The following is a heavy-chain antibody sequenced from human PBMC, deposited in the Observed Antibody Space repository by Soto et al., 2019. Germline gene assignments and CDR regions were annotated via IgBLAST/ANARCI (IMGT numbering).Heavy chain of an antibody. J-gene: IGHJ6*02. V-gene: IGHV4-59*01. CDR3: ARDLWGYCGADCYPLDV. CDR2: MYNTGST. CDR1: GGSISRYY. Sequence: SETLSLTCTVSGGSISRYYWSWIRQPPGKGLEWIGYMYNTGSTIYNPSLKSRVTISVDTSKNQFSLKLNSVTAADTAVYYCARDLWGYCGADCYPLDVWGQGTAVTVSS. D-gene: IGHD2-21*02.